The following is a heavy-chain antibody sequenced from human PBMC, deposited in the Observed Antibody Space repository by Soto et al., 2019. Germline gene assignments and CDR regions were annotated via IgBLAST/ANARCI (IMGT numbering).Heavy chain of an antibody. V-gene: IGHV1-46*01. J-gene: IGHJ6*02. CDR1: GYTFTSYY. D-gene: IGHD3-22*01. CDR2: INPSGGST. CDR3: ARDQHYYDSSGYYGAGMDV. Sequence: ASVKVSCKASGYTFTSYYMHWVRQAPGQGLEWMGIINPSGGSTSYAQKFQGRVTMTRDTSTSTVYMELSSLRSGDTAVYYCARDQHYYDSSGYYGAGMDVWGQGTTVTVSS.